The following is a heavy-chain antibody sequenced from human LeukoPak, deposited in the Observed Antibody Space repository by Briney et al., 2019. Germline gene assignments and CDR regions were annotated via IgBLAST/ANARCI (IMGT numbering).Heavy chain of an antibody. CDR3: ARSPWFDP. CDR2: MNPNSGNT. CDR1: GYTFTSYD. V-gene: IGHV1-8*01. J-gene: IGHJ5*02. Sequence: ASVNVSCQASGYTFTSYDINWVRQAPGHGLEWMGWMNPNSGNTGYAQKFQGRITMTRNTSISTAYMELSSLRSEDTAVYYGARSPWFDPWGQGTLVTVSS.